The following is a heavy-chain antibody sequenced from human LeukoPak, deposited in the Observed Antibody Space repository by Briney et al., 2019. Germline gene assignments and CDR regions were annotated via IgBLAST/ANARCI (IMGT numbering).Heavy chain of an antibody. CDR2: ISAYNGNT. D-gene: IGHD2-2*02. CDR1: GYTFPSYG. Sequence: GASVKVSCKASGYTFPSYGISWVRQAPGQGLEWMGWISAYNGNTNYAQKLQGRVTMTTDTSTSTAYMELRSLRSDDTAVYYCARDEGYCSSTSCYTSGWFDPWGQGTLVTVSS. CDR3: ARDEGYCSSTSCYTSGWFDP. V-gene: IGHV1-18*01. J-gene: IGHJ5*02.